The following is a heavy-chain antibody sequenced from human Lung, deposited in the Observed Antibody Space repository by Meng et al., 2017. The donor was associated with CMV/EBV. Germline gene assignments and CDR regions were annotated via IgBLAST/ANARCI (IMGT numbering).Heavy chain of an antibody. CDR1: GGSISSGDYY. Sequence: QVQLQESGPGLVKPSPXXXXXRXVSGGSISSGDYYWSWIRQPPGKGLEWIGYIYYSGSTYYNPSLKSRVTISVDTSKNQFSLKLSSVTAADTAVYYCAREDSNREEDWFDPWGQGTLVTVSS. J-gene: IGHJ5*02. CDR2: IYYSGST. CDR3: AREDSNREEDWFDP. V-gene: IGHV4-30-4*08. D-gene: IGHD4-11*01.